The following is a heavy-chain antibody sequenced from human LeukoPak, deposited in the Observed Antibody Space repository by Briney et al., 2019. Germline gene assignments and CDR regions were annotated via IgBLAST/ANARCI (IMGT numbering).Heavy chain of an antibody. Sequence: PGGSLGLSCAASGFTFSSYWMHWVRQAPGKGLAWVSRINSDGSSTSYADSVKGRFTISRDNAKNTLYLQMNSLRAEDTAVYYCARGATAVAGFTYFDYWGQGTLVTVSS. CDR1: GFTFSSYW. CDR2: INSDGSST. V-gene: IGHV3-74*01. CDR3: ARGATAVAGFTYFDY. J-gene: IGHJ4*02. D-gene: IGHD6-19*01.